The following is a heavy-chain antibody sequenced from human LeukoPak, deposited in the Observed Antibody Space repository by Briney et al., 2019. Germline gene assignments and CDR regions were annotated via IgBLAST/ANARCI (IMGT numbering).Heavy chain of an antibody. Sequence: GGSLRLSCAASGFTFSSYGMHWVRQAPGKGLEWVAVIWYDGSNKYYADSVKGRFTISRDNSKNTLYLQMNSLRAEDTAVYYCAREYYDSSGYAPLDYWGQGTLVTVSS. V-gene: IGHV3-33*01. D-gene: IGHD3-22*01. CDR2: IWYDGSNK. J-gene: IGHJ4*02. CDR3: AREYYDSSGYAPLDY. CDR1: GFTFSSYG.